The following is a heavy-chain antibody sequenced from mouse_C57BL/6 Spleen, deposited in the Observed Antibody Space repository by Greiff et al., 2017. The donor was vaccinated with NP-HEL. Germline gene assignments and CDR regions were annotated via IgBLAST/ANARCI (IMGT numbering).Heavy chain of an antibody. CDR3: ARRGYGARDY. D-gene: IGHD1-1*02. CDR1: GYAFSSYW. Sequence: VQLQQSGAELVKPGASVKISCKASGYAFSSYWMNWVKQRPGKGLAWIGQIYPGDGDSNYNGKFKGKATLTADKSSSTAYMQRSSLTAEDSAVYFCARRGYGARDYGGQGTSVTVAS. J-gene: IGHJ4*01. V-gene: IGHV1-80*01. CDR2: IYPGDGDS.